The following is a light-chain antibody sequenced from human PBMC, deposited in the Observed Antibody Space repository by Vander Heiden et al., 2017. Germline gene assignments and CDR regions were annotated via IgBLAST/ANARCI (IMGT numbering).Light chain of an antibody. V-gene: IGLV2-14*01. CDR3: TSYTTASTLV. CDR1: NNDVGGYTY. J-gene: IGLJ1*01. CDR2: EVI. Sequence: QSALTQPASVSGSPGQSITIPCTGTNNDVGGYTYVSWYKQDPGKAPKLIISEVIKRPSWISNRFSGSKSGNTASLTISGLQAEDEGNYYCTSYTTASTLVFGSGTTVTVL.